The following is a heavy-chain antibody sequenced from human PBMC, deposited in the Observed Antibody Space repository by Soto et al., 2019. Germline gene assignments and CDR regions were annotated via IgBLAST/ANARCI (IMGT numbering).Heavy chain of an antibody. D-gene: IGHD3-3*01. Sequence: GGSLRLSFEASGFTFRRHWMSWVRQAPGKGLEWVANIKKDGSEEYYVDSVKGRFTISRDNAKNSLYLQMNSLRAEDTAVYYCAREGIFGVVITHYYYYGMEVWGQGTTVTVSS. J-gene: IGHJ6*02. CDR3: AREGIFGVVITHYYYYGMEV. V-gene: IGHV3-7*01. CDR2: IKKDGSEE. CDR1: GFTFRRHW.